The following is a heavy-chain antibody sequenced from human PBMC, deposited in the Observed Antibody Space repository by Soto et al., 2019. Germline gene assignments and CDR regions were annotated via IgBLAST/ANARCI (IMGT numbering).Heavy chain of an antibody. Sequence: PGESLKISCKGSGYSFTSYWIGWVRQVPGKGLEWMGIIYPGDSDTRYSPSFQGQVTISADKSISTAYLQWSSLKASDTAMYYCARQGQRTYYYYGMDVWGQGTTVTVSS. V-gene: IGHV5-51*01. CDR1: GYSFTSYW. CDR3: ARQGQRTYYYYGMDV. J-gene: IGHJ6*02. CDR2: IYPGDSDT.